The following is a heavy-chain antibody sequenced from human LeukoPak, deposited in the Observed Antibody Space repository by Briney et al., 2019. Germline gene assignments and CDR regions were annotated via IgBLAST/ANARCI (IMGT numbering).Heavy chain of an antibody. CDR1: GFTFSSYS. D-gene: IGHD3-22*01. J-gene: IGHJ6*02. CDR3: ARDRRYYDSSGYYYYYGMDV. V-gene: IGHV3-21*01. CDR2: ISSSSSYI. Sequence: PGGSLRLSCAASGFTFSSYSMNWVRQAPGKGLEWVSSISSSSSYIYYADSVKGRFTISRDNAKNSLYLQMNSLRAEVTAVYYCARDRRYYDSSGYYYYYGMDVWGQGTTVTVSS.